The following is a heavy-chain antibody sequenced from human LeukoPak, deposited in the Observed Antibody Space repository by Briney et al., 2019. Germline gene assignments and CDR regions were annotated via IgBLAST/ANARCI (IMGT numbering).Heavy chain of an antibody. CDR2: ISYDGSNK. V-gene: IGHV3-30*04. J-gene: IGHJ4*02. CDR1: GFTFSSYA. CDR3: AKDQSLSRYSYGNFDY. Sequence: PGRSLRLSCAASGFTFSSYAMHWVRQAPGKGLEWVAVISYDGSNKYYADSVKGRFTISRDNSKNTLYLQMNSLRAEDTAVYYCAKDQSLSRYSYGNFDYWGQGTLVTVSS. D-gene: IGHD5-18*01.